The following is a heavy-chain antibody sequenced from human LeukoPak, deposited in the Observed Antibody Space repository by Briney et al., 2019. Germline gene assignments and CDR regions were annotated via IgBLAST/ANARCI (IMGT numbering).Heavy chain of an antibody. V-gene: IGHV3-23*01. CDR3: AKDYPGGFDY. CDR2: ISGSGGST. CDR1: GFTFSTYG. Sequence: PGGSVRLSCAASGFTFSTYGMSWVRQAPGKGLEWVSAISGSGGSTYYADSVKGRFTISRDNSKNTLYLQMNGLRAEDTAVYYCAKDYPGGFDYWGQGTLVTVSS. D-gene: IGHD3-10*01. J-gene: IGHJ4*02.